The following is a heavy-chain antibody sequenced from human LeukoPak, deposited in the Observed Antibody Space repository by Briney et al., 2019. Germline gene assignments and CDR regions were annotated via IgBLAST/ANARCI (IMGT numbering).Heavy chain of an antibody. Sequence: ASVKVSCKPSGYTFTDYFIHWVRQAPGQGLEWMGIINPGGGSTSFAQQFQGRVTMTRDTSTSTVYMELSSLRSEDTAVYYCARNKGSSSSPFDYWGQGTLVTVSS. D-gene: IGHD6-6*01. CDR1: GYTFTDYF. CDR2: INPGGGST. CDR3: ARNKGSSSSPFDY. J-gene: IGHJ4*02. V-gene: IGHV1-46*01.